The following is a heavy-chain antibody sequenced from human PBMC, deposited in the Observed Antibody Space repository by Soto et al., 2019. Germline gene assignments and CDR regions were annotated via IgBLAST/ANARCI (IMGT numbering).Heavy chain of an antibody. V-gene: IGHV3-74*01. Sequence: GGSLRLSCAASGFTFSSYWMHWARQAPGKGLMWVSRINSDGSSTSYADSVKGRFTISRDNAKNTLYLQMNSLRAEDTAVYYCAVTVAGPTAIGYWGQGTLVTVSS. J-gene: IGHJ4*02. CDR3: AVTVAGPTAIGY. D-gene: IGHD6-19*01. CDR2: INSDGSST. CDR1: GFTFSSYW.